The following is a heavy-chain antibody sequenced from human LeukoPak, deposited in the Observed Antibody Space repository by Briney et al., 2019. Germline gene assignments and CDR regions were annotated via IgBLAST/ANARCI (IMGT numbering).Heavy chain of an antibody. D-gene: IGHD6-19*01. CDR2: IIPIFGTA. CDR1: GGTFSSYA. J-gene: IGHJ2*01. V-gene: IGHV1-69*05. CDR3: ARTKYSSGWHSLSWYFDL. Sequence: SVKVCCKASGGTFSSYAISWVRQAPGQGLEWMGGIIPIFGTANYAQKFQGRVTMTRNTSISTAYLELSSLRSEDTAVYYCARTKYSSGWHSLSWYFDLWGRGTLVTVSS.